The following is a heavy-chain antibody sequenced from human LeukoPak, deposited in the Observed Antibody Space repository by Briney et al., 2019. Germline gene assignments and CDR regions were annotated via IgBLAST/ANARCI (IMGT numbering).Heavy chain of an antibody. CDR1: GFTFSSYE. CDR2: ISSSGSTI. J-gene: IGHJ3*02. CDR3: AKDPSYSSSFHAFDI. D-gene: IGHD6-6*01. Sequence: GGSLRLPCVASGFTFSSYEMNWVRQAPGKGLEWVSYISSSGSTIYYADSVKGRFTISRDNAKNSLYLQMNSLRAEDTAVYYCAKDPSYSSSFHAFDIWGQGTMVTVSS. V-gene: IGHV3-48*03.